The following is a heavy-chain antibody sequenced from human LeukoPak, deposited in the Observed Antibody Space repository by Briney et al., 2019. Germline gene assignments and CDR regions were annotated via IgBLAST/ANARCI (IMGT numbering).Heavy chain of an antibody. D-gene: IGHD1-1*01. CDR3: TRESRTIPPGAFDI. J-gene: IGHJ3*02. Sequence: SVKVSCKASGGTFSSYAISWVRQAPGQGLEWMGGIIPIFGTANCAQKFQGRVTITADASTSTAYMELSSLRSEDTAVYYCTRESRTIPPGAFDIWGQGTMVTVSS. CDR1: GGTFSSYA. V-gene: IGHV1-69*13. CDR2: IIPIFGTA.